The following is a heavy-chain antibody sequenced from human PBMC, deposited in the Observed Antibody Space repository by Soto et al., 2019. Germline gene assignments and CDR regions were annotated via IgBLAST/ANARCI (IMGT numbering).Heavy chain of an antibody. CDR3: ARRCSSTSCYYYYGMDV. CDR2: ISAYNGNT. V-gene: IGHV1-18*04. CDR1: GYTFTSYG. Sequence: QVQLVQSGAEVKKPGASVKVSCKASGYTFTSYGISWVRQAPEQGLEWMGWISAYNGNTNYAQKLQGRVTMTTDTSTSTAYMELRSLRSDDTAVYYCARRCSSTSCYYYYGMDVWGQGTTVTVSS. J-gene: IGHJ6*02. D-gene: IGHD2-2*01.